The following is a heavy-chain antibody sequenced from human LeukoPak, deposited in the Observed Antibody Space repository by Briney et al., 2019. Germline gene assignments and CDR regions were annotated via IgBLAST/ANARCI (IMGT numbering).Heavy chain of an antibody. CDR2: IIPIFGTA. CDR3: ARVASRRYCSGGSCYQLDY. CDR1: GGTFSSYA. V-gene: IGHV1-69*13. J-gene: IGHJ4*02. D-gene: IGHD2-15*01. Sequence: SVKVSCKASGGTFSSYAISWVRQAPGQGLEWMGGIIPIFGTANYAQKFQGRVTITADESTSTAYMELSSLRSEDTAVYYCARVASRRYCSGGSCYQLDYWGQGTLVTVSS.